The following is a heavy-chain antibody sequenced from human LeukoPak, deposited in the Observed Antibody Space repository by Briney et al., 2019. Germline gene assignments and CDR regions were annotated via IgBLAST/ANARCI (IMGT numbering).Heavy chain of an antibody. V-gene: IGHV1-2*02. D-gene: IGHD3-10*01. CDR3: ARGQHYYGSGSSFDY. CDR2: INPNSGGT. CDR1: GYTFTGYY. J-gene: IGHJ4*02. Sequence: ASVKVSCKASGYTFTGYYIHWMRQAPGQGLEWMGWINPNSGGTNYAQKFQGRVTMTRDTSISTAYMELSRLRSDDTAVYYCARGQHYYGSGSSFDYWGQGTLVTVSS.